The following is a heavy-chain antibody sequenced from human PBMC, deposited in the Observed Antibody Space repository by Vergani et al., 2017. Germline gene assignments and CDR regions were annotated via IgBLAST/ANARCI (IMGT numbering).Heavy chain of an antibody. CDR2: ISGSGGST. Sequence: EVQLLESGGDLVQPGGSLRLSCAASGFTFNHYAMNWVRQAPGKGLEWVSGISGSGGSTNYAGSVKGRFTISRDSSKNTLYLQMNRLSAGDTAVYYCAKANPRYSGYDYRYYYHAMDVWGQGTTVTVSS. V-gene: IGHV3-23*01. D-gene: IGHD5-12*01. J-gene: IGHJ6*02. CDR1: GFTFNHYA. CDR3: AKANPRYSGYDYRYYYHAMDV.